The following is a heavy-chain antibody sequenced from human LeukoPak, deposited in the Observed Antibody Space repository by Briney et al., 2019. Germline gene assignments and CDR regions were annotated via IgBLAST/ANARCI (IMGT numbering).Heavy chain of an antibody. Sequence: KTGGSLRLSCAASGFTFSSYAMSWVRQAPGKGLEGVSAVSGSGGRTYYADSVKGRFTISRDNSKNTLYPQMNSPRAEDRALSYCAKDGGYSYGYFDYWGQGTLVTVSS. V-gene: IGHV3-23*01. D-gene: IGHD5-18*01. CDR2: VSGSGGRT. CDR3: AKDGGYSYGYFDY. J-gene: IGHJ4*02. CDR1: GFTFSSYA.